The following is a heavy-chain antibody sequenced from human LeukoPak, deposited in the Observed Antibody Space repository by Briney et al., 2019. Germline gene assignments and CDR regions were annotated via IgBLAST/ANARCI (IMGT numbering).Heavy chain of an antibody. CDR2: INPKSGDT. Sequence: AASVKVSCKASRYTFTANYMHWVRQAPGQGLEWMGWINPKSGDTNYAQKFQGRVTLTRDTSITTAYMELSRLRSDDTAVYYCARVGATYSGDPWGQGTLVTVSS. CDR3: ARVGATYSGDP. D-gene: IGHD1-26*01. V-gene: IGHV1-2*02. CDR1: RYTFTANY. J-gene: IGHJ5*02.